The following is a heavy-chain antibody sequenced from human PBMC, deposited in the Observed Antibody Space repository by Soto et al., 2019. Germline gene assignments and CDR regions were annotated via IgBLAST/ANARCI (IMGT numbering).Heavy chain of an antibody. V-gene: IGHV3-7*01. CDR3: ARDPGYSYGYRPAYYYYGMDV. J-gene: IGHJ6*02. D-gene: IGHD5-18*01. CDR2: IKQDGSEK. Sequence: GSLRLSCAASGFTFSSYWMSWVRQAPGKGLEWVANIKQDGSEKYYVDSVKGRFTISRDNAKNSLYLQMNSLRAEDTAVYYCARDPGYSYGYRPAYYYYGMDVWGQGTTVTVSS. CDR1: GFTFSSYW.